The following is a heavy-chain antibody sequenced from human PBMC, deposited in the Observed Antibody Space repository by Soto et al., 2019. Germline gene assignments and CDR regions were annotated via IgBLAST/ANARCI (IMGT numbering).Heavy chain of an antibody. V-gene: IGHV3-23*01. J-gene: IGHJ4*02. Sequence: GGSLRLSCAASGFTFSNYVMSWVRQAPGKGPEWVSTTNGGGGSTFYADSVKGRFTISRDNSKDTLFLQINSLRAEDTALYYCAKDYSRSGYYALRSRYFGFRGQGTLVTVSS. CDR3: AKDYSRSGYYALRSRYFGF. CDR1: GFTFSNYV. D-gene: IGHD3-3*01. CDR2: TNGGGGST.